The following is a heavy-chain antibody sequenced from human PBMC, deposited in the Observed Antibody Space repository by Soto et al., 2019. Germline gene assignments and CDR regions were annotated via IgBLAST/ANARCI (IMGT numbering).Heavy chain of an antibody. CDR1: GGTFSNYP. CDR2: IIPIFGTV. D-gene: IGHD5-18*01. J-gene: IGHJ2*01. Sequence: QVQLVQSGAEVKKPGSSVKVSCKASGGTFSNYPISWVRQAPGQGLEWMGGIIPIFGTVNYAQKFQGRVTITADESTSTANMELTSLRSEDTAVYYCARGNHRGLQLWYFDLWGPGTLVTVSS. V-gene: IGHV1-69*12. CDR3: ARGNHRGLQLWYFDL.